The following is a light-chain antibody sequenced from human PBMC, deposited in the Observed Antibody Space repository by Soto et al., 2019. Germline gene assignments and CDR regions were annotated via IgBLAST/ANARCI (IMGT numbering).Light chain of an antibody. CDR3: QQYGSSPPGLT. V-gene: IGKV3-20*01. Sequence: EIVLTQSPGTLSLSPGERATLSCRASQSVSSSYLAWYQQKPGQAPRLLIYGASSRATGIPDRLSGSGSGTDYNLTISILEPEDFAVYYCQQYGSSPPGLTFGGGTKVEIK. J-gene: IGKJ4*01. CDR1: QSVSSSY. CDR2: GAS.